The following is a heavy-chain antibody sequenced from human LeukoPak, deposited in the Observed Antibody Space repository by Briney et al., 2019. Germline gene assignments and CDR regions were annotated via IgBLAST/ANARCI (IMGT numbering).Heavy chain of an antibody. J-gene: IGHJ6*02. D-gene: IGHD3-9*01. V-gene: IGHV1-69*05. CDR3: ARERSEVAINSGVTIFDRTSMDI. Sequence: SVKVSCTTSGGTFSTYALNWVRQAPGQGLEWMGGVIPVFRSSKSAQKFQDRLTITTDGSTSTAYMELNSLTSEDTAVYYCARERSEVAINSGVTIFDRTSMDIWGHGTMVTVSS. CDR1: GGTFSTYA. CDR2: VIPVFRSS.